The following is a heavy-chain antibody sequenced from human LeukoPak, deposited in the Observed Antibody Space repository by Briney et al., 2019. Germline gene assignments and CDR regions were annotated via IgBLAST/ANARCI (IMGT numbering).Heavy chain of an antibody. CDR3: VKYPIAVAGNPYYYYGMDV. D-gene: IGHD6-19*01. CDR1: GFTFSSYG. J-gene: IGHJ6*02. CDR2: IWYDGSNK. V-gene: IGHV3-30*02. Sequence: PGGSLRLSCAASGFTFSSYGMHWVRQAPGKGLEWVAVIWYDGSNKYYADSVKGRFTISRDNSKNTLYLQMSSLRAEDTAVYYCVKYPIAVAGNPYYYYGMDVWGQGTTVTVSS.